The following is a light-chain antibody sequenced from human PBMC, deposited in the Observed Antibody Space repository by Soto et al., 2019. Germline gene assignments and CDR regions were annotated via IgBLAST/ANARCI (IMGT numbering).Light chain of an antibody. V-gene: IGKV1-9*01. Sequence: IQLTQSPSSLSASVGDRVTITCRASQGISSYLAWYQQKPGKAPKLLIYAASTLQSGVPSRFSGSGSGTYFTLTISSLQPEDFATYYCQQLNSYPRGFTFGPGTKVDIK. CDR3: QQLNSYPRGFT. J-gene: IGKJ3*01. CDR1: QGISSY. CDR2: AAS.